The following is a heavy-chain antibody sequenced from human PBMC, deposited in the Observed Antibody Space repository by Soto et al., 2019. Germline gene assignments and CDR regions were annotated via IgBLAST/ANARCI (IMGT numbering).Heavy chain of an antibody. V-gene: IGHV1-69*06. CDR1: GGTFSSYA. CDR2: IIPIFGTA. Sequence: QVQLVQSGAEVKKPGSSVKVSCKASGGTFSSYAIRWVRQAPGQGLEWMGGIIPIFGTANYAQKFQGRVTITADKSTSTAYMELSSLRSEDTAVYYCARTIFGVVINFYNWFDPWGQGTLVTVSS. CDR3: ARTIFGVVINFYNWFDP. J-gene: IGHJ5*02. D-gene: IGHD3-3*01.